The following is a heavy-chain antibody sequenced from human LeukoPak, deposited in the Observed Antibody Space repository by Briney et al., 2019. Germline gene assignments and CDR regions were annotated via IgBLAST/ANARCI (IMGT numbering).Heavy chain of an antibody. CDR2: IKSKTDGGTT. D-gene: IGHD6-19*01. Sequence: GGSLRLSCAASGFTFSNAWMSWVRQAPGKGLEWVGRIKSKTDGGTTDYAAPVKGRFTISRDDSKNTLYLQMNSLKTEDTAVYYCTTDIEQWLVLLFDYWGQGTLDTVSS. J-gene: IGHJ4*02. CDR3: TTDIEQWLVLLFDY. V-gene: IGHV3-15*01. CDR1: GFTFSNAW.